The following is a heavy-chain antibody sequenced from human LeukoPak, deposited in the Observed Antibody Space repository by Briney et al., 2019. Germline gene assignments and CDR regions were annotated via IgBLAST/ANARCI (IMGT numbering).Heavy chain of an antibody. V-gene: IGHV4-34*01. Sequence: SETLSLTCAVYGGSFSGYYWSWIRQPPGKGLEWIREINHSGSTNYNPSLKSRVTISVDTSKNQFSLKLSSVTAADTAVYYCAREALVERPFDYWGQGTLVTVSS. D-gene: IGHD1-1*01. CDR2: INHSGST. J-gene: IGHJ4*02. CDR3: AREALVERPFDY. CDR1: GGSFSGYY.